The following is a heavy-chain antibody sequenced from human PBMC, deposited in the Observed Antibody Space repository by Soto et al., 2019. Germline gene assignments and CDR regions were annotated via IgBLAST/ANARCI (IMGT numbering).Heavy chain of an antibody. Sequence: SETLSLTCAVYGGSFSGYYWSWIRQPPGKGLEWIGEINHVGDTKYNPSLKSRVTMSVDTSKNQFSLKLRSVTAADTAMFYCARGGRVETLILYDWFDPWGQAILVTVSS. CDR2: INHVGDT. D-gene: IGHD3-16*01. CDR3: ARGGRVETLILYDWFDP. J-gene: IGHJ5*02. V-gene: IGHV4-34*01. CDR1: GGSFSGYY.